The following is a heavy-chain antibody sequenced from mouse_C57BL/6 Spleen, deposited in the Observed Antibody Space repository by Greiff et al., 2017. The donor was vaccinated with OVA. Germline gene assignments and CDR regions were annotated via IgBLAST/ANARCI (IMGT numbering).Heavy chain of an antibody. V-gene: IGHV1-52*01. CDR1: GYTFTSYW. Sequence: QVQLQQPGAELVRPGSSVKLSCKASGYTFTSYWMHWVKQRPIQGLEWIGNIDPSDSETHYNQKFKDKATLTVDKSSSTAYMQLSSLTSEDSAVYYCALYYYGSSSFDYWGQGTTLTDSS. J-gene: IGHJ2*01. CDR2: IDPSDSET. CDR3: ALYYYGSSSFDY. D-gene: IGHD1-1*01.